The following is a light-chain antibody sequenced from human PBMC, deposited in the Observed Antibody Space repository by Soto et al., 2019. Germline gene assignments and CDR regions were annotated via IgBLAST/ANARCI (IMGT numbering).Light chain of an antibody. CDR2: TAS. J-gene: IGKJ5*01. CDR3: QQSYSTPIS. V-gene: IGKV1-39*01. CDR1: QSISSH. Sequence: DIRMTQSPSSLSASVGDTVTITCRASQSISSHLNWYQQKPGKAPNFLMYTASNLQSGVPSRFSGSGSGTDFTLTISSLQPEDFATYYCQQSYSTPISFGQGTRLEIK.